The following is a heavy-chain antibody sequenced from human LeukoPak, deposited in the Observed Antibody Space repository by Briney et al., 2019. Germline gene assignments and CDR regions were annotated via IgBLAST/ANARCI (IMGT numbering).Heavy chain of an antibody. CDR1: GFTFSNYA. Sequence: GGSLRLSCAASGFTFSNYAMSWVRQAPGKGLEWVSSISGSSTYYADSVKGRFTISRDNSKNTLYLQMNSMRAEDTAIFYRSKGVRRLPFSFDYWGQGSLVTVCS. CDR3: SKGVRRLPFSFDY. D-gene: IGHD2/OR15-2a*01. J-gene: IGHJ4*02. CDR2: ISGSST. V-gene: IGHV3-23*01.